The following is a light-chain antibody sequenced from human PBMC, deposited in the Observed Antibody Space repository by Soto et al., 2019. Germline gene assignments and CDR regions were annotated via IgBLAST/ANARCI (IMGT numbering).Light chain of an antibody. CDR2: SNN. J-gene: IGLJ3*02. CDR1: SSNIGSNS. Sequence: QSALTQPPSASGTPGQRVAISCSGNSSNIGSNSVNWYQHLPGTAPKLLVYSNNRRPSGVLDRISGSKSGASASLAFSGLQAEDEAEDFCAAWDDSRNGWVFGGGTKLTVL. CDR3: AAWDDSRNGWV. V-gene: IGLV1-44*01.